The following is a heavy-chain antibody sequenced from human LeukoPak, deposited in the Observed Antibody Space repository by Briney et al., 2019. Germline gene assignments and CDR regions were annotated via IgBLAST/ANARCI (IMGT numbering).Heavy chain of an antibody. V-gene: IGHV3-33*01. CDR3: ARERIILNDWLLWAVDY. CDR2: IWYDGSNK. J-gene: IGHJ4*02. CDR1: GFTFSSYG. Sequence: GGSLRLSCAASGFTFSSYGMHWVRQAPGKGLEWVAVIWYDGSNKYYADSVKGRFTISRDNSKNTLYLQMNSLRAEDTAVYYCARERIILNDWLLWAVDYWGQGTLVTVSS. D-gene: IGHD3-9*01.